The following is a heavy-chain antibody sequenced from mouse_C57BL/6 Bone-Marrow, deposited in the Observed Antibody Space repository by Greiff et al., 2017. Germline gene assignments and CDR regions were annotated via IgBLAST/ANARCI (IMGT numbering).Heavy chain of an antibody. CDR1: GYTFTDYY. Sequence: VQLQQSGAELVRPGASVKLSCKASGYTFTDYYINWVKQRPGQGLEWIARIYPGSGNTYYNEKIKGKATLTAEKSSSTAYMQLSSLTSEDSAVYACAGGDYGSSYWYFDVWGTGTTVTVSS. CDR2: IYPGSGNT. CDR3: AGGDYGSSYWYFDV. J-gene: IGHJ1*03. D-gene: IGHD1-1*01. V-gene: IGHV1-76*01.